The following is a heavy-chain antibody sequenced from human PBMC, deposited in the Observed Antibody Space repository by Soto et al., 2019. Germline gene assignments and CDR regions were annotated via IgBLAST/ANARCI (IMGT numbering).Heavy chain of an antibody. CDR2: IYPGDSDT. CDR3: ARDYYDSSGYPWSYYGMDV. D-gene: IGHD3-22*01. V-gene: IGHV5-51*01. Sequence: GESLKISCKGSGYSFTSYWIGWVRQMPGKGLEWMGIIYPGDSDTRYSPSFQGQVTISADKSISTAYLQWSSLKASDTAMYYCARDYYDSSGYPWSYYGMDVWGQGTAVTVSS. J-gene: IGHJ6*02. CDR1: GYSFTSYW.